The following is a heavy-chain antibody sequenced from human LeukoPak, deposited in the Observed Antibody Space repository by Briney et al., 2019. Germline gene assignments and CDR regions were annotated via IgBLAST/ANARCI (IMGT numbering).Heavy chain of an antibody. D-gene: IGHD6-19*01. J-gene: IGHJ3*02. CDR3: ARDLAVAGSVDAFDI. CDR1: GFTFSSYS. CDR2: ISSSSSYI. Sequence: PGGSLRLSCAASGFTFSSYSMNWVRQAPGKGLEWVSSISSSSSYIYYADSVKGRFTISRDNAKNSLYLQMNSLRAEDTAVYYCARDLAVAGSVDAFDIWGQGTMVTVSS. V-gene: IGHV3-21*01.